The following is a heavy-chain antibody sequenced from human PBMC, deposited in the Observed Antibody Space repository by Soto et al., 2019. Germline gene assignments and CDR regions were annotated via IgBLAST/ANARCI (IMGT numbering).Heavy chain of an antibody. J-gene: IGHJ6*02. CDR2: ISSSSSYI. CDR1: GFTFSSCS. Sequence: GGSLRLSCAASGFTFSSCSMNWVRQAPGKGLEWVSSISSSSSYIYYADSVKGRFTISRDNAKNSLYLQMNSLRAEDTAVYYCARDMKRYNWNDLAGMDVWGQGTTVTVS. D-gene: IGHD1-1*01. CDR3: ARDMKRYNWNDLAGMDV. V-gene: IGHV3-21*01.